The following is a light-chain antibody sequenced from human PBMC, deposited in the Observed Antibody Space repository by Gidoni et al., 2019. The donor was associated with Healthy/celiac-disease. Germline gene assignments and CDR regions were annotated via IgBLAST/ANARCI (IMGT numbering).Light chain of an antibody. Sequence: QSALTQPRSVSGSPGQSVTISCTGTSSDVGGYNYVSWYQQHPGKAPKLMIYDVSKRPSGVPDRFSGSKSGNTASLTISGLQAEDEADYYCSSYAGSYHWVFGGGTKLTVL. V-gene: IGLV2-11*01. J-gene: IGLJ3*02. CDR3: SSYAGSYHWV. CDR2: DVS. CDR1: SSDVGGYNY.